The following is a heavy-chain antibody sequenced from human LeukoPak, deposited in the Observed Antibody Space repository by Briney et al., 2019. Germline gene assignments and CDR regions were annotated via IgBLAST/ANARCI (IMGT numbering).Heavy chain of an antibody. D-gene: IGHD3-9*01. CDR3: ARDAVIRDYDILTGYYIDWFDP. Sequence: GGSLRLSCAASGFTFSSCAMSWVRQAPGKGLEWVSAISSSGGSTYYAGSVKGRFTISRDNAKNSLYLQMNSLRAEDTAVYYCARDAVIRDYDILTGYYIDWFDPWGQGTLVTVSS. CDR1: GFTFSSCA. CDR2: ISSSGGST. V-gene: IGHV3-23*01. J-gene: IGHJ5*02.